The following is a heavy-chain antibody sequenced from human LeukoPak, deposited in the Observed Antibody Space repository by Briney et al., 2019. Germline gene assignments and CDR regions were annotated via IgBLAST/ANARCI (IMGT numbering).Heavy chain of an antibody. D-gene: IGHD1-26*01. CDR1: GDSISSYY. J-gene: IGHJ4*02. CDR3: ARDPYGSPY. V-gene: IGHV4-59*01. CDR2: IYYSGST. Sequence: PSETLSLTCTVSGDSISSYYWSWIRQPPGKGLEWIGYIYYSGSTNYNPSLKSRVTISVDTFKNQFSLKLSSVTAADTAVYYCARDPYGSPYWGQGTLVTVSS.